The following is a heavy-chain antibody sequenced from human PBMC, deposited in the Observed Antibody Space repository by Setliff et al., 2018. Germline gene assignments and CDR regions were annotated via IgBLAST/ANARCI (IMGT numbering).Heavy chain of an antibody. CDR3: AGAAIVGATTDY. V-gene: IGHV4-38-2*02. CDR1: GYSFSSGHY. Sequence: SETLSLTCTVSGYSFSSGHYWGWIRQPPGKGLEWIGSISHSGSTYYNPSLRSRVTISLDTSKNQFSPKLTSVTAADTAVYYCAGAAIVGATTDYWGQGTLVTVSS. CDR2: ISHSGST. J-gene: IGHJ4*02. D-gene: IGHD1-26*01.